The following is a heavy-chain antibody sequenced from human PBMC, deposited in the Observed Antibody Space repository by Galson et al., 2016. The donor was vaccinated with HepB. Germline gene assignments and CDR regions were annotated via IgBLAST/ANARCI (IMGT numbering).Heavy chain of an antibody. CDR2: ISYDGSKQ. CDR3: AKDGQWLVRRSFDY. CDR1: GFTFANYG. D-gene: IGHD6-19*01. Sequence: SLRLSCAASGFTFANYGMHWVRQAPGKGLESLAIISYDGSKQYYGDSMRGRSTISRDNSNNTLFLEMNSLRSDDTAIYFCAKDGQWLVRRSFDYWGQGALVTVAS. V-gene: IGHV3-30*18. J-gene: IGHJ4*02.